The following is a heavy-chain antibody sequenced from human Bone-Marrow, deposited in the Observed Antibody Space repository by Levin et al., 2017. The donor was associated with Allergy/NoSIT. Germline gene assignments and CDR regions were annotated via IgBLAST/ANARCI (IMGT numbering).Heavy chain of an antibody. V-gene: IGHV3-33*08. J-gene: IGHJ4*02. Sequence: GGSLRLSCAASGFTFSDAWMNWVRQAPGKGLEWVAVISYDGGHKFYADSVKGRFTISRDNSKNTHYLQMNSLRAEDTAVYYCTRDRGEWGQFYFDYWGQGILVTVSS. D-gene: IGHD1-26*01. CDR3: TRDRGEWGQFYFDY. CDR1: GFTFSDAW. CDR2: ISYDGGHK.